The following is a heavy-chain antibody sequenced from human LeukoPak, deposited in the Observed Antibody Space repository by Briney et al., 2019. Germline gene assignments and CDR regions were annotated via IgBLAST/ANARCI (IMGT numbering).Heavy chain of an antibody. V-gene: IGHV3-23*01. Sequence: GGSLRLSCAASGFTFSSYAMSWVRQAPGKGLEWVSAIRGSGGSTYYADSVKGRFTISRDNSKNTLYLQMNSLRAEDTAVYYCAISPLGHPFDYWGQGTLVTVSS. CDR2: IRGSGGST. CDR1: GFTFSSYA. CDR3: AISPLGHPFDY. J-gene: IGHJ4*02.